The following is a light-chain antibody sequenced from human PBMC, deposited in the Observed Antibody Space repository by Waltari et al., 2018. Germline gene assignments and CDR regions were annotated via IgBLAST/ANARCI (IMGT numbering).Light chain of an antibody. V-gene: IGLV2-8*01. CDR2: EVT. CDR3: SSYAGSNNLV. Sequence: QSALTQPPSASGSPGQSVTISCTGTTSDVGNYNYVSWYQHHPGKAPKLMIYEVTKRPSGVPDRCSGSKSGNTASLTVSGLQAEDEADYYCSSYAGSNNLVFAGGTKLTVL. CDR1: TSDVGNYNY. J-gene: IGLJ2*01.